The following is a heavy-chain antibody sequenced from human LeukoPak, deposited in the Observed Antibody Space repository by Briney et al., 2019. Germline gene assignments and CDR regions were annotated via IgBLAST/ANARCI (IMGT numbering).Heavy chain of an antibody. CDR3: ARDLGHFRSGYYIDY. V-gene: IGHV3-20*04. J-gene: IGHJ4*02. Sequence: GGSLRLSCAASGFTFDDYGMSWVRQAPGKGLEWVSGINWNGGSTGCADSVKGRFTISRDNAKNSLYLQMNSLRAEDTALYYCARDLGHFRSGYYIDYWGQGTLVTVSS. D-gene: IGHD3-3*02. CDR1: GFTFDDYG. CDR2: INWNGGST.